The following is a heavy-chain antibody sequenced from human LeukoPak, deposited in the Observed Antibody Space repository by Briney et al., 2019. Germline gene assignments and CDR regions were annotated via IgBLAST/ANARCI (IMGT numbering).Heavy chain of an antibody. Sequence: PGGSLRLSCAASGFSFSTYVMTWVRQAPGKGLEWVSTITNGGNTYYADSVKGRFTVSRDNAKNSLYLQMNSLRAEDTAVYYCARGGSSGWYFFYFDYWGQGTLVTVSS. J-gene: IGHJ4*02. CDR2: ITNGGNT. V-gene: IGHV3-23*01. D-gene: IGHD6-19*01. CDR3: ARGGSSGWYFFYFDY. CDR1: GFSFSTYV.